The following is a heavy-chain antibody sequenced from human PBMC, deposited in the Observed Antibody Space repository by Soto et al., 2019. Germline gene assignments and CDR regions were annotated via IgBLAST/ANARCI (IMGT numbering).Heavy chain of an antibody. D-gene: IGHD1-1*01. Sequence: ASVKVSCKASGYTFSTYFMHWVRQAPGQGYEWMGIINPSGGSTTYAQKFQGRVTMTRDTSTTTVYMELSSLKSEDTAVYYCARYDYNWYYFDYWGQGTLVTVSS. CDR1: GYTFSTYF. J-gene: IGHJ4*02. CDR3: ARYDYNWYYFDY. V-gene: IGHV1-46*01. CDR2: INPSGGST.